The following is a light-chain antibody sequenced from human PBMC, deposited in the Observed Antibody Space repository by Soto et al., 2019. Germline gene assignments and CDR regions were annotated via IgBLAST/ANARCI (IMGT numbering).Light chain of an antibody. CDR3: QQYNSYSPWT. J-gene: IGKJ1*01. CDR2: DAS. V-gene: IGKV1-5*01. CDR1: QSIGDS. Sequence: DLQMTQSPSTLSASVGDRVTITCRASQSIGDSLAWYQQKPGKAPKVLIFDASSLESGVPSRFSGSGSATEFTLTISSLQPEDFANYYCQQYNSYSPWTFGQGTKVDIK.